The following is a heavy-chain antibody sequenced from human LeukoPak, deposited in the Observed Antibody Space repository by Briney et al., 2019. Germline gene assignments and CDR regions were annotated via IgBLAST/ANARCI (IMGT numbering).Heavy chain of an antibody. CDR1: GFTFSSYA. Sequence: GGSLRLSCAASGFTFSSYAMSWVRQAPGKGLEWVSAISGSGGSTYYADSVKGRFTISRDNSKNTLYLQMNSLRAEDTAVYYRANPQYYDFWSGCDVWGKGTTVTVSS. D-gene: IGHD3-3*01. V-gene: IGHV3-23*01. J-gene: IGHJ6*04. CDR2: ISGSGGST. CDR3: ANPQYYDFWSGCDV.